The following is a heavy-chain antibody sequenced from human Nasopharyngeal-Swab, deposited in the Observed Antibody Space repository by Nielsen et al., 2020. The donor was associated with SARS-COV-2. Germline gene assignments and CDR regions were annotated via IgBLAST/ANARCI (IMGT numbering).Heavy chain of an antibody. V-gene: IGHV1-2*06. J-gene: IGHJ4*02. CDR1: GYTFTDHY. Sequence: ASVKVSCKASGYTFTDHYIQWVRQAPGQGLEWMGRINPNTGGTNYAQNFQGRVTLTRDMSISTAYMELNRLRSGDTAVYFCARDNYYNSSGYYSPDYWDQGTLVTVSS. CDR3: ARDNYYNSSGYYSPDY. D-gene: IGHD3-22*01. CDR2: INPNTGGT.